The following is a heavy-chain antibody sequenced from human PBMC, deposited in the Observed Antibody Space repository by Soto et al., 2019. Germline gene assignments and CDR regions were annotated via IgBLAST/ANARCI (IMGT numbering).Heavy chain of an antibody. Sequence: PSETLSLTCTVSGGSISSGGYYWSWICQHPGKGLEWIGYIYYSGSTYYNPSLKSRVTISVDTSKNQFSLKLSSVTAADTAVYYCASQQLVHYYYGMDVWGQGTTVTVSS. V-gene: IGHV4-31*03. CDR2: IYYSGST. D-gene: IGHD6-13*01. CDR1: GGSISSGGYY. J-gene: IGHJ6*02. CDR3: ASQQLVHYYYGMDV.